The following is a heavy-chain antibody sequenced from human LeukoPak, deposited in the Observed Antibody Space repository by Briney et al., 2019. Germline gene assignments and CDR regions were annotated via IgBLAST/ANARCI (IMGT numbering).Heavy chain of an antibody. J-gene: IGHJ4*02. CDR1: GFTFSSYS. CDR2: ISSSTSTI. D-gene: IGHD3-10*01. V-gene: IGHV3-48*04. CDR3: ARLPLWFGETQAQFDY. Sequence: GGFLRLSGAASGFTFSSYSLDWVRQAPGKGLEWVSYISSSTSTIYYADSVKGRFTISRDNAKNSLYLQISSLRAEDMAVYYCARLPLWFGETQAQFDYWGQGTLVTVSS.